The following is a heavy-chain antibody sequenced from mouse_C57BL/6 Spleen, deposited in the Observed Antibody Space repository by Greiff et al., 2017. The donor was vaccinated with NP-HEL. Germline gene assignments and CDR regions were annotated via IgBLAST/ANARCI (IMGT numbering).Heavy chain of an antibody. J-gene: IGHJ3*01. CDR2: IDPSDSYT. D-gene: IGHD1-1*01. CDR3: AREGRYGSEAY. Sequence: QVQLQQSGAELVKPGASVKLSCKASGYTFTSYWMQWVKQRPGQGLEWIGEIDPSDSYTNYNQKFKGKATLTVDTSSSTAYMQLSSLTSEDSAVYYCAREGRYGSEAYWGQGTLVTVSA. CDR1: GYTFTSYW. V-gene: IGHV1-50*01.